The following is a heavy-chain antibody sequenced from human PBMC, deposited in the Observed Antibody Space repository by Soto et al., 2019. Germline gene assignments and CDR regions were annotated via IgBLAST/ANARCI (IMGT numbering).Heavy chain of an antibody. J-gene: IGHJ4*02. CDR1: GGSISGFD. CDR3: ARGGWSNDY. CDR2: IHRGGNT. D-gene: IGHD6-19*01. V-gene: IGHV4-59*01. Sequence: SETLSLTCIVSGGSISGFDWSWTRRPPGKGLERIGYIHRGGNTYYSPSLENRVTISVDTSKNQFSLKLRSVTAADTAVYYCARGGWSNDYSGQAIFVTVSS.